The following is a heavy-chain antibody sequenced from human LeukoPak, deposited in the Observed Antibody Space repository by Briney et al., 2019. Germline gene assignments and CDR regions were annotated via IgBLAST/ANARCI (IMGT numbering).Heavy chain of an antibody. V-gene: IGHV1-69*06. CDR1: GDTFNSYA. D-gene: IGHD6-19*01. CDR3: ARDLSIAVAGTKDY. J-gene: IGHJ4*02. Sequence: ASVKVSCKASGDTFNSYAVAWVRQAPGQGLEWMGLIIPAFGTTHYAQKFQGRVTITSDRSTTTAYMELGSLTSEDTAVYYCARDLSIAVAGTKDYWGQGTLVTVSS. CDR2: IIPAFGTT.